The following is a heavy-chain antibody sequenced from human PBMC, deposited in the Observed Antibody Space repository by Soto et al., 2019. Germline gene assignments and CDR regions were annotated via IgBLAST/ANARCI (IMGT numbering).Heavy chain of an antibody. D-gene: IGHD3-9*01. V-gene: IGHV1-69*01. CDR1: GGTFSSYA. CDR3: ASNSPSPSRYFDWPNDAFDI. Sequence: QVQLVQSGAEVKKPGSSVKVSCKASGGTFSSYAISWVRQAPGQGLEWMGGIIPIFGTANYAQKFQGRVTITADESTSTAYMELSSLRYEDTAVYYCASNSPSPSRYFDWPNDAFDIWGQGTMVTVSS. CDR2: IIPIFGTA. J-gene: IGHJ3*02.